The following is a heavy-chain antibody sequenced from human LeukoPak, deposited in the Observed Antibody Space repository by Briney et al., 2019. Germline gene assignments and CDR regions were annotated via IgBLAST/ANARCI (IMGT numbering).Heavy chain of an antibody. CDR3: AREGYCSGGSCQYFDY. J-gene: IGHJ4*02. Sequence: PGGSLRPSCAASGFTVSSNYISWVRQAPGKGLEWVSVIYSVGTTYYADSVKGRFTISRDNSKNTLYLQMDRLRAEDTAVYYCAREGYCSGGSCQYFDYWGQGTLVTVSS. D-gene: IGHD2-15*01. CDR1: GFTVSSNY. V-gene: IGHV3-66*01. CDR2: IYSVGTT.